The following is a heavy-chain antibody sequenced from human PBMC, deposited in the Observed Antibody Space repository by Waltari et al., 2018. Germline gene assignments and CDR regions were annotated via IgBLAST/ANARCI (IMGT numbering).Heavy chain of an antibody. CDR1: GYIFSNYD. J-gene: IGHJ4*02. CDR2: INTNTGNP. D-gene: IGHD5-18*01. Sequence: QVQLVQSGSELKKPGASVKVSCKASGYIFSNYDMNWVRQAPGKGLEWMRWINTNTGNPTYAQGFTGRFVFSLDTSVSTAYLQISSLKAEDTSVYYCAKGIQLWGRGSWYFDDWGQGTLVTVSS. V-gene: IGHV7-4-1*02. CDR3: AKGIQLWGRGSWYFDD.